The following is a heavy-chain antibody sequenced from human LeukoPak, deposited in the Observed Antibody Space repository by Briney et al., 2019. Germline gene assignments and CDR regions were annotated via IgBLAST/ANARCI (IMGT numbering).Heavy chain of an antibody. D-gene: IGHD3-3*01. CDR2: ISAYNGKT. Sequence: ASVKVSCKASGYTFTSYGISWVRQAPGQGLEWMGWISAYNGKTNYAQKLQGRVPMTTDTSTSTAYMELRSLRSDDTAVYYCARERRITIFGVAWPRHNWFDPWGQGTLVTVSS. CDR1: GYTFTSYG. J-gene: IGHJ5*02. CDR3: ARERRITIFGVAWPRHNWFDP. V-gene: IGHV1-18*01.